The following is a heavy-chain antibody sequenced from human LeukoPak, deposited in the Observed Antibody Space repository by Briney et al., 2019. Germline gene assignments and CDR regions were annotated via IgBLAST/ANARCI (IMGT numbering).Heavy chain of an antibody. CDR1: GGTFSSYA. Sequence: SVKVSCKASGGTFSSYAISWVRQAPGQGLEWMGGVIPIFGTANYAQKFQGRVTITADKSTSTAYMELSSLRSEDTAVYYCARDKSPMITFGGVIVPDAFDIWGQGTMVTVSS. CDR3: ARDKSPMITFGGVIVPDAFDI. J-gene: IGHJ3*02. CDR2: VIPIFGTA. V-gene: IGHV1-69*06. D-gene: IGHD3-16*02.